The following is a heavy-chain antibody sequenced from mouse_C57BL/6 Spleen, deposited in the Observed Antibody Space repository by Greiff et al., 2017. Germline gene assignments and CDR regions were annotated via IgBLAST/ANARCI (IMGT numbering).Heavy chain of an antibody. V-gene: IGHV5-16*01. D-gene: IGHD2-5*01. CDR3: ARDGDTLYSNYGDWYFDV. J-gene: IGHJ1*03. CDR1: GFTFSDYY. CDR2: INYDGSST. Sequence: EVNLVESEGGLVQPGSSMKLSCTASGFTFSDYYMAWVRQVPEKGLEWVANINYDGSSTYYLDSLKSRFIISRDNAKNILYLQMSSLKSEDTATYYCARDGDTLYSNYGDWYFDVWGTGTTVTVSS.